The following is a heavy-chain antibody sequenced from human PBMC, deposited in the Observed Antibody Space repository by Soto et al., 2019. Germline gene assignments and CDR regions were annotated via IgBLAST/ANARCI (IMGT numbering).Heavy chain of an antibody. J-gene: IGHJ6*03. Sequence: PGESLKISCAASGLTFSDYYMSWIRQAPGKGLEWVSYISSSGSTIYYADSVKGRFTISRDNAKNSLYLQMNSLRAEDTAVYYCARPTGDYDSGGYYYYMDVWGKGTTVTVSS. D-gene: IGHD4-17*01. V-gene: IGHV3-11*01. CDR1: GLTFSDYY. CDR3: ARPTGDYDSGGYYYYMDV. CDR2: ISSSGSTI.